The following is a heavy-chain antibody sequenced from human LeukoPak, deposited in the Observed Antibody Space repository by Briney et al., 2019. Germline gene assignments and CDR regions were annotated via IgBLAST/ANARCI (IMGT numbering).Heavy chain of an antibody. Sequence: SETLSLTCTVSGGSLSTSSYYWGWIRQPPGKGLEWIGNIYYSGSTYYNPSLKSRVTISVDTSKNQFSLKLSSVTAADTAVYYCARHSSVLPFDYWGQGTLVGVST. CDR1: GGSLSTSSYY. J-gene: IGHJ4*02. CDR3: ARHSSVLPFDY. CDR2: IYYSGST. V-gene: IGHV4-39*01. D-gene: IGHD4/OR15-4a*01.